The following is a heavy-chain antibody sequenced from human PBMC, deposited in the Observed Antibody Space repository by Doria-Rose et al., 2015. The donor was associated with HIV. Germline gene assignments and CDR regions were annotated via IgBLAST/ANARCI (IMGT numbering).Heavy chain of an antibody. CDR3: AKGRVRVVQAATTLDF. D-gene: IGHD2-2*01. J-gene: IGHJ4*02. Sequence: QVQLVQSGAEVKKPGASVRVSCKASGYTFTRYAMHWVRQAPGQRPEWMGWINVDNGNTEYSQKFQGRLTITRDTSASTAYMELSSLTSDDTAVYYCAKGRVRVVQAATTLDFRGQGTLVTVSS. CDR1: GYTFTRYA. CDR2: INVDNGNT. V-gene: IGHV1-3*01.